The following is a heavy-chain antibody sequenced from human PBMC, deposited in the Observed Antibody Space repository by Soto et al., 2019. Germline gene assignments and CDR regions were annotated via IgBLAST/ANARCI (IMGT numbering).Heavy chain of an antibody. D-gene: IGHD4-17*01. CDR2: IWYDGSNQ. J-gene: IGHJ4*02. Sequence: QVQLVESGGGVVQPGRSLRLSCAASGFTFTTYGMHWVRQAPGKGLEWLAAIWYDGSNQYYGDSVEGRFTISRDNSQTTLYLEMDSLRAEDTAVYYCARVSRDGAGYRPFDKWGQGTLVTVSS. CDR3: ARVSRDGAGYRPFDK. V-gene: IGHV3-33*01. CDR1: GFTFTTYG.